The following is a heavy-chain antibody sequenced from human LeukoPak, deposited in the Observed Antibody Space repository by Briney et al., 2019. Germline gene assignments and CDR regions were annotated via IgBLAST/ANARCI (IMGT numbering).Heavy chain of an antibody. Sequence: GGSLRLSCAASGFTFSSHSMNWVRQAPGKGLEWVAFIRYDGSNKYYADSVKGRFTISRDNSKNTLYLQMNSLRAEDTAVYYCAKGMPYGDYRGDYFDYWGQGTLVTVSS. J-gene: IGHJ4*02. CDR2: IRYDGSNK. CDR1: GFTFSSHS. D-gene: IGHD4-17*01. V-gene: IGHV3-30*02. CDR3: AKGMPYGDYRGDYFDY.